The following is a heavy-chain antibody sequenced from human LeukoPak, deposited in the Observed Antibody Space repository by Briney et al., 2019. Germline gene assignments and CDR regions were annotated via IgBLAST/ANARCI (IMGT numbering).Heavy chain of an antibody. CDR1: GFTFSNYG. CDR2: ISSSSGNI. J-gene: IGHJ4*02. V-gene: IGHV3-48*04. Sequence: PGGSLRLSCAASGFTFSNYGMNWVRQAPGKGLEWVSYISSSSGNIAYADSVKGRFTISRDNVKNSLYLQMNSLRAEDTALYYCATNGGGDSGYGNFDYWGQGTLVTVSS. CDR3: ATNGGGDSGYGNFDY. D-gene: IGHD5-12*01.